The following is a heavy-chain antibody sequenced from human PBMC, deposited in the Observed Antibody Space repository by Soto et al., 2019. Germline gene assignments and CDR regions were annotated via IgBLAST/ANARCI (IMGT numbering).Heavy chain of an antibody. CDR1: GFSFGSYA. CDR2: ILYDGSNR. V-gene: IGHV3-30*04. D-gene: IGHD3-3*01. J-gene: IGHJ4*02. CDR3: AREVFDFWSGVTDY. Sequence: GWSLRLSCVASGFSFGSYAMHWVRQAPGKGPEWVASILYDGSNRFYADSVKGRFTISRDNSNNTLFLQINSLRAEDTALYYCAREVFDFWSGVTDYWGQGTMGTVSS.